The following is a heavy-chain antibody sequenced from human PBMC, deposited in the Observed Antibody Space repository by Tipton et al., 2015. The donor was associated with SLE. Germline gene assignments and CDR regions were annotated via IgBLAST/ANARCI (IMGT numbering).Heavy chain of an antibody. J-gene: IGHJ4*02. CDR1: GFTFSSFA. CDR3: ARGGGRVAAIFDS. D-gene: IGHD5-12*01. CDR2: ISYDGTHK. V-gene: IGHV3-30*04. Sequence: SLRLSCAASGFTFSSFAMHWVRQAPGKGLEWVAVISYDGTHKYYADSVKGRFTISRDNSKNTLYLQMNSLRVEDTAVYYCARGGGRVAAIFDSWGQGTPVTVSS.